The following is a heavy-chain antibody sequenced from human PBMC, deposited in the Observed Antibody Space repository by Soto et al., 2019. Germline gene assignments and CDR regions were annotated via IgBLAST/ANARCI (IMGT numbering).Heavy chain of an antibody. V-gene: IGHV1-69*01. CDR3: ARAPLYYYDSSGYYYFEGRYNWFDP. D-gene: IGHD3-22*01. J-gene: IGHJ5*02. Sequence: QVQLVQSGAEVKKPGSSVKVSCKASGGTFSSYAISWVRQAPGQGLEWMGGIIPIFGTANYAQKFQGRVTITADESTSPAYMELSSLRSEDTAVYYCARAPLYYYDSSGYYYFEGRYNWFDPWGQGTLVTVSS. CDR2: IIPIFGTA. CDR1: GGTFSSYA.